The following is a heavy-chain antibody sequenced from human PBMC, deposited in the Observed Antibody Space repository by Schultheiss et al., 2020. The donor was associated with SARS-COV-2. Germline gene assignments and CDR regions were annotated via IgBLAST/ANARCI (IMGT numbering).Heavy chain of an antibody. CDR3: ARGTWSVDTAMALARY. V-gene: IGHV3-74*01. CDR1: GFTFSSYW. CDR2: INSDGSST. Sequence: GESLKISCAASGFTFSSYWMHWVRQAPGKGLVWVLRINSDGSSTSYADSVKGRFTISRDNAKNTLYLQMNSLRAEDTAVYYCARGTWSVDTAMALARYWGQGTLVTVSS. D-gene: IGHD5-18*01. J-gene: IGHJ4*02.